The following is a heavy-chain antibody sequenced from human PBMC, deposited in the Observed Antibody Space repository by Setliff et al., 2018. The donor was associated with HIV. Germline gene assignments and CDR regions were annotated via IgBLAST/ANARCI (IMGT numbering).Heavy chain of an antibody. CDR1: GGSFSGYS. D-gene: IGHD2-21*02. CDR3: ARGGRKDLTDN. CDR2: IYYNGNT. J-gene: IGHJ1*01. Sequence: SETLSLTCAVYGGSFSGYSWTWIRQSPGKGLEWIGYIYYNGNTYYNPSLKGRAAISLDTSENHFSLKLTSVTAADTAIYFCARGGRKDLTDNWGQGTLVTVSS. V-gene: IGHV4-34*11.